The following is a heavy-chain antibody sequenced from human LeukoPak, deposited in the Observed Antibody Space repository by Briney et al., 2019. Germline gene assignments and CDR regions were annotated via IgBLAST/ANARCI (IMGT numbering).Heavy chain of an antibody. CDR3: ARGHYGSGARFDY. Sequence: DSVKGRFTISRDNSKNTLYLQINSLRAEDTAVYYCARGHYGSGARFDYWGQGTLVTVSS. V-gene: IGHV3-30*07. D-gene: IGHD3-10*01. J-gene: IGHJ4*02.